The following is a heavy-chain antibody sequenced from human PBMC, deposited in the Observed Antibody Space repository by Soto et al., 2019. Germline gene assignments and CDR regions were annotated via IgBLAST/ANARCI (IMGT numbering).Heavy chain of an antibody. CDR3: AKDRPRRTSGYFFDY. Sequence: SETLSLTCTVPGGSIRSGDNYWSWIRQTPGKGLEWIGYIYYRGSTYYNQSLKSRVTISVDTSMNQFSLTLTSVTAADTAVYYCAKDRPRRTSGYFFDYWGQGTPVTVSS. CDR2: IYYRGST. CDR1: GGSIRSGDNY. J-gene: IGHJ4*02. V-gene: IGHV4-30-4*01. D-gene: IGHD1-1*01.